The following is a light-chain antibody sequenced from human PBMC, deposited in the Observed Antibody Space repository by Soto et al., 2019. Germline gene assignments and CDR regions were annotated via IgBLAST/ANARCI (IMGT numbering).Light chain of an antibody. J-gene: IGKJ1*01. Sequence: DIQMTQSPSSLAASVGDRVTITCRASQSVSNYLNWYQQKPGKPPRLLIYTVSSLQNGVSSRFSGSGSGTDFTLTISRLEPEDFAVYYCHQYGSSPGTFGQGTKVDI. CDR1: QSVSNY. V-gene: IGKV1-39*01. CDR2: TVS. CDR3: HQYGSSPGT.